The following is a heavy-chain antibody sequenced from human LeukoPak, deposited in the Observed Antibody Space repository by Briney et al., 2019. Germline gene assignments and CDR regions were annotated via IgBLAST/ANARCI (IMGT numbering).Heavy chain of an antibody. D-gene: IGHD2-2*01. Sequence: GASVNVSCKASGYTFTGYYMHWVRQAPGQGLEWMGWINPNSGGTNYAQKFQGRVTMTRDTSISTAYMELSRLRSDDTAVYYCAREFCSSTSCYYHWFDPWGQGTLVTVSS. CDR3: AREFCSSTSCYYHWFDP. V-gene: IGHV1-2*02. J-gene: IGHJ5*02. CDR1: GYTFTGYY. CDR2: INPNSGGT.